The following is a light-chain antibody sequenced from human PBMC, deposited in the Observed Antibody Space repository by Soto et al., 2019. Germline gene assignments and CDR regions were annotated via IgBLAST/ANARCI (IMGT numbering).Light chain of an antibody. V-gene: IGKV1-5*03. CDR1: QSISSW. CDR3: QQYYTHST. Sequence: DIQMTQSPSTLSASVGDRVTITCRARQSISSWLAWFQQKPGKVPKLLIYKASSLQSGVPSRFSGSGSGTEFTLTISSLQPEDFATYYCQQYYTHSTFGGGTKVEIK. CDR2: KAS. J-gene: IGKJ4*01.